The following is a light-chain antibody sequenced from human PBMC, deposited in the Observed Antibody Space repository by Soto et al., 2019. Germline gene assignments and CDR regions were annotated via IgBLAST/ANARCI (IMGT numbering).Light chain of an antibody. CDR3: CSYAVSPSYV. CDR1: SSDVGRYNY. J-gene: IGLJ1*01. CDR2: DVS. Sequence: QSALTQPRSVSGSPGQSVTISCTGTSSDVGRYNYVSWYQHHPGTAPKVMIYDVSERPSGVPDRSSGSKSGNTASLTISGLQAEDEADYYCCSYAVSPSYVFGTGTKVTVL. V-gene: IGLV2-11*01.